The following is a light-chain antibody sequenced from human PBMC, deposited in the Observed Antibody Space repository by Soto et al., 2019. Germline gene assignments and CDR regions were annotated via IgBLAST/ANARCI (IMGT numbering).Light chain of an antibody. Sequence: DIQMTQSPPALSASVGDRVTITCRARQNIDNYLNWYQHKPGKAPELLIHDASSLQSGVPSRFSGSGSGTDFTLTISSLQPEDFAVYYCQQSYSSPPTFGQGTKVEIK. CDR3: QQSYSSPPT. CDR2: DAS. V-gene: IGKV1-39*01. CDR1: QNIDNY. J-gene: IGKJ1*01.